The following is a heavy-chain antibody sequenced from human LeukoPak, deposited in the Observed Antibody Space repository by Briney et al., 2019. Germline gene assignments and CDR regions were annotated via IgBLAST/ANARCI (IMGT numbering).Heavy chain of an antibody. V-gene: IGHV3-23*01. CDR1: GFTFSSYA. J-gene: IGHJ4*02. D-gene: IGHD6-19*01. Sequence: QPGGSLRLSCAASGFTFSSYAMSWVRQAPGKGLEWVSAISGSGGSTYYADSVKGRFTISRDNSKNTLYLQVNSLRAEDTAVYYCAKVKSSGWYYFDYWGQGTLVTVSS. CDR2: ISGSGGST. CDR3: AKVKSSGWYYFDY.